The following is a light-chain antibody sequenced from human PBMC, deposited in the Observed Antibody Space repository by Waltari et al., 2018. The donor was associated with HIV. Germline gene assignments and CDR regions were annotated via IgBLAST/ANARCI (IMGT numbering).Light chain of an antibody. V-gene: IGKV4-1*01. Sequence: DIVMTQSPDSLTVSLGERATINCTPSQSVLYSSNNKNYLAWYQQKPGQPPNLLIYWASTRESGVPDRFSGSGSGTDFTLTISTLQAEDVAVYYCQQYYSSPLTFGGGTKVEIK. CDR1: QSVLYSSNNKNY. CDR3: QQYYSSPLT. CDR2: WAS. J-gene: IGKJ4*01.